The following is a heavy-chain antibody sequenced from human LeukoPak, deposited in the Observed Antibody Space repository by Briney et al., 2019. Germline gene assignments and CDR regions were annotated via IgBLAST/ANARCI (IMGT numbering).Heavy chain of an antibody. CDR3: ARARRTAVLRGDYYYYMDV. CDR2: MNPDSGNT. CDR1: GDTFTSYD. D-gene: IGHD5-18*01. J-gene: IGHJ6*03. V-gene: IGHV1-8*01. Sequence: SAKVSCKASGDTFTSYDINWVRQATGQGLEWMGWMNPDSGNTGYAQKFQGRVTMTRNTSISTAYMELSSLRSEDTAVYYCARARRTAVLRGDYYYYMDVRGKGTTVTVSS.